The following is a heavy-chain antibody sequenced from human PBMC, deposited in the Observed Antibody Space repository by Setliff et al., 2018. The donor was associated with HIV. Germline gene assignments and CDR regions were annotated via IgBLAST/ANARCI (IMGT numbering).Heavy chain of an antibody. CDR3: APGEGVASTYYHD. J-gene: IGHJ4*01. CDR1: DDSVSTFY. V-gene: IGHV4-59*02. D-gene: IGHD3-3*01. Sequence: SETLSLTCTVSDDSVSTFYWNWIRQPPGKGLEWIGFTHHTGGTVSNPSLKSRVTILMDLSRNQLSLHLASVTTADTAVYFCAPGEGVASTYYHDWGQGTQVTVSS. CDR2: THHTGGT.